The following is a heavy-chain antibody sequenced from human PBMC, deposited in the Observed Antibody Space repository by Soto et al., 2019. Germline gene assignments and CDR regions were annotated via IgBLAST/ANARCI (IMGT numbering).Heavy chain of an antibody. CDR3: ARKWGTYSSASLDY. CDR1: GFSFTHYT. D-gene: IGHD6-19*01. J-gene: IGHJ4*02. Sequence: PGGSLRLSCAASGFSFTHYTINWVRQAPGKGLEWVAVVSYDGTNEYYADSVKGRFTISRDNSKSTVYLQMNSLTPEDTALYYCARKWGTYSSASLDYWGLGTLVTVSS. V-gene: IGHV3-30*04. CDR2: VSYDGTNE.